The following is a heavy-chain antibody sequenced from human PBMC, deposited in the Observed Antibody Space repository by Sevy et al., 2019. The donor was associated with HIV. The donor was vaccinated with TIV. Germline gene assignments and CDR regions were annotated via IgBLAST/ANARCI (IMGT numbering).Heavy chain of an antibody. V-gene: IGHV4-39*01. J-gene: IGHJ4*02. CDR2: VSYGGST. CDR3: ARQKVRSAYYYDTSGRQGRADFDS. CDR1: GGSIGSNSFY. Sequence: SETLSLTYTVSGGSIGSNSFYWGWIRQPPGKELEWIGTVSYGGSTYYNPSLRSRVTISVDASKKQFSLKLSSVTAADTAVYYWARQKVRSAYYYDTSGRQGRADFDSWGQGTLVTVSS. D-gene: IGHD3-22*01.